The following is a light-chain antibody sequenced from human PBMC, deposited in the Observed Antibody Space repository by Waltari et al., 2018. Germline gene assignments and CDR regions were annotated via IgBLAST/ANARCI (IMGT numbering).Light chain of an antibody. CDR1: QSVNTF. V-gene: IGKV3-11*01. CDR2: DAS. CDR3: QQRYNWPPLT. J-gene: IGKJ4*01. Sequence: EIVLTQSPATLSLSPGERATLSCRASQSVNTFLAWHQQKPGQAPRLLIYDASNRATGIPARFSGSGSGTDFTLTISSLEPEDFAVYYCQQRYNWPPLTFGGGTKVEIK.